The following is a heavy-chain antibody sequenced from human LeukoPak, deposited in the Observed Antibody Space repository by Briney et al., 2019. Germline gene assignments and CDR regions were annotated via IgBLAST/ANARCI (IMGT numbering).Heavy chain of an antibody. CDR1: GYTFTSYY. D-gene: IGHD2-8*02. CDR3: AREESGGYFDY. J-gene: IGHJ4*02. Sequence: ASVKVSCKASGYTFTSYYMHWVRQAPGQGLEWMGVSNPSGVGTDYAQKFQGRVTMTRDTSTTTVYMELSSLRSEDTAVYYCAREESGGYFDYWGQGTLVTVSS. V-gene: IGHV1-46*01. CDR2: SNPSGVGT.